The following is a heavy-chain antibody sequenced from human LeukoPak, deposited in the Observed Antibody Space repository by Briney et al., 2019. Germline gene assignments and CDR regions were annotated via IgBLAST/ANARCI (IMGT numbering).Heavy chain of an antibody. CDR1: GFTFSSYG. D-gene: IGHD2-2*01. CDR3: AKGRYCSSTSCEGNWFDP. J-gene: IGHJ5*02. V-gene: IGHV3-30*18. Sequence: GGSLRLSCAASGFTFSSYGMHWVRQAPGKGLEGVAVISYDGSNKYYADSVKGRFTISRDNSKNTLYLQMNSLRAEDTAVYYCAKGRYCSSTSCEGNWFDPWGQGTLVTVSS. CDR2: ISYDGSNK.